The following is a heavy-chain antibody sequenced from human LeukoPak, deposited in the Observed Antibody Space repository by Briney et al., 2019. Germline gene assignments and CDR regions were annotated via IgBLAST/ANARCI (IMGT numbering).Heavy chain of an antibody. D-gene: IGHD1-26*01. Sequence: GGSLRLSCATSGFIFSSYAMSWVRQAPGRGLEWVSTISDDGYSTYYADSMKGRFTISRDNSKNTLWLQMNRLRAEDTAIFYCAKALIGGTYSAFDVWGQGTMVTVSS. CDR3: AKALIGGTYSAFDV. CDR1: GFIFSSYA. J-gene: IGHJ3*01. CDR2: ISDDGYST. V-gene: IGHV3-23*01.